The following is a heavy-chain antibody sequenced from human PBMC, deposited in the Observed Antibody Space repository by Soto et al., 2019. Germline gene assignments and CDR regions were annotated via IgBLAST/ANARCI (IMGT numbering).Heavy chain of an antibody. CDR1: GFTFSTYE. CDR2: IIISGSTI. Sequence: GGSLRLSCAASGFTFSTYEMNWVRQAPGKGLEWVSYIIISGSTIYYADSVKGRFTISRDNAKNSLYLQMNSLRAEDTAVYYSARDSIVTTHAFDIWGQGTMVTVSS. J-gene: IGHJ3*02. V-gene: IGHV3-48*03. CDR3: ARDSIVTTHAFDI. D-gene: IGHD5-12*01.